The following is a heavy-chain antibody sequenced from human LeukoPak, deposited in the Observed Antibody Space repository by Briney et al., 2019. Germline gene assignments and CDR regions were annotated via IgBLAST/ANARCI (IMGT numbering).Heavy chain of an antibody. CDR3: VRDLISSLGRWFDP. D-gene: IGHD3-3*02. CDR2: ISSSSSYI. CDR1: GFTFSSYS. J-gene: IGHJ5*02. V-gene: IGHV3-21*01. Sequence: GGSLRLSCAASGFTFSSYSMNWVRQAPGKGLEWVSSISSSSSYIYYADSVKGRFTISRDNAKNSLYLQMNSLRAEDTAVYYCVRDLISSLGRWFDPWGQGTLVTVSS.